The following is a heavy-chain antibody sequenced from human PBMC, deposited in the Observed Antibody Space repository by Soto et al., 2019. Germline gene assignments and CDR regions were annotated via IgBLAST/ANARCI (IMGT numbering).Heavy chain of an antibody. CDR3: AKDVYCSSTSCYYYLDV. Sequence: EVQLLESGGGLVQPGGSLRLSCAASGFTFSSYAMNWVRQAPGKGLEWVSAISGSGGSTYYANSVKGRFTISRDNSKNTLYLQMNSLRAEDTAVYYCAKDVYCSSTSCYYYLDVWGKGTTVTVSS. J-gene: IGHJ6*03. CDR2: ISGSGGST. CDR1: GFTFSSYA. D-gene: IGHD2-2*01. V-gene: IGHV3-23*01.